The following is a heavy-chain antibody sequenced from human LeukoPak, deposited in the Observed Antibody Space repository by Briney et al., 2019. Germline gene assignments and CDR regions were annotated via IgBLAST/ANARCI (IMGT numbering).Heavy chain of an antibody. CDR3: ARVDRANYYDSSAYYYVLALFDY. J-gene: IGHJ4*02. V-gene: IGHV1-18*01. CDR1: GHTFTSYG. D-gene: IGHD3-22*01. CDR2: ISAYNGNT. Sequence: GASVKVSCKPSGHTFTSYGISWVRQAPAQGLEWMGWISAYNGNTNYAQKLQGRVTMTTDTSTSTAYMELKSLRSDDTAVYYCARVDRANYYDSSAYYYVLALFDYWGQGTLVTVSS.